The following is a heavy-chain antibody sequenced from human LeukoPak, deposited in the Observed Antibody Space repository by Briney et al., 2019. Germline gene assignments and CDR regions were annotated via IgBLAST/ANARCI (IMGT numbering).Heavy chain of an antibody. CDR3: ARHTGSGLDDYLYYNYMDA. CDR2: IYPGDYDT. V-gene: IGHV5-51*01. Sequence: PGESLKISCKASRYSFTSYWIGWVRLVPGKGLEWMGIIYPGDYDTKYSPSFEGQVTISADRSTTTTYLQWSSLKASDTATYYCARHTGSGLDDYLYYNYMDAWGKGTTVTVSS. D-gene: IGHD6-19*01. CDR1: RYSFTSYW. J-gene: IGHJ6*03.